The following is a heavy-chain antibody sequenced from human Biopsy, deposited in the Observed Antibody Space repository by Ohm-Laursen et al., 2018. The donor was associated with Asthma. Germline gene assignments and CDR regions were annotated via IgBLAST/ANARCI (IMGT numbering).Heavy chain of an antibody. Sequence: ASVKVSCKPSGYTFNSAGITWVRQAPGQGLEWMGWISVYNGNTKVAQKLQDRATMITDTSTSIAYMELRSLRSDDTAVYFCARAVDYSHYYGIDVWGQGTTVTVS. J-gene: IGHJ6*02. CDR1: GYTFNSAG. CDR3: ARAVDYSHYYGIDV. V-gene: IGHV1-18*01. D-gene: IGHD3-10*01. CDR2: ISVYNGNT.